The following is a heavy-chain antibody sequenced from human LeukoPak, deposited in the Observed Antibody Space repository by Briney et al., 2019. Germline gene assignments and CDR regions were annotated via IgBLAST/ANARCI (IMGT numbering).Heavy chain of an antibody. CDR3: ARTLGVGAPSPPYYYYGMDV. Sequence: ALVKVSCKASGYTFTSYAMHWVRQAPGQRLEWMGWINAGNGNTKYSQKFQGRVTITRDTSASTAYMELSSLRSEDTAVYYCARTLGVGAPSPPYYYYGMDVWGQGTTVTVSS. J-gene: IGHJ6*02. CDR2: INAGNGNT. V-gene: IGHV1-3*01. D-gene: IGHD1-26*01. CDR1: GYTFTSYA.